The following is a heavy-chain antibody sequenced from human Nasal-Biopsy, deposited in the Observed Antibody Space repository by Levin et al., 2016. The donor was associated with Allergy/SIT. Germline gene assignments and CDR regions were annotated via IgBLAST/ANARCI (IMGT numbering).Heavy chain of an antibody. J-gene: IGHJ6*03. CDR2: TLYGGTT. CDR3: ARVVALPTSIDYYYHMDV. D-gene: IGHD5-12*01. Sequence: SCSVSGVSTSSSQWTWVRQPPGKGLQWIGHTLYGGTTKYNPSLRTRVTISADTSRNQFSLNLTSVTAADTAVYYCARVVALPTSIDYYYHMDVWGKGTTVIVSS. CDR1: GVSTSSSQ. V-gene: IGHV4-59*13.